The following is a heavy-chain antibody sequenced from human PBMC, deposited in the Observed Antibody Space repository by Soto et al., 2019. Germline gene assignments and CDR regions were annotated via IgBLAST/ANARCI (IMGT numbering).Heavy chain of an antibody. V-gene: IGHV3-23*01. CDR2: IGSTGTTT. CDR1: GFTFNIYA. J-gene: IGHJ3*01. D-gene: IGHD3-9*01. Sequence: QLLGSGGGLVQPGGSLRLSCEASGFTFNIYAMTWVRQAPGKGLEWVSNIGSTGTTTYYADSVKGRFAISRDNSKSTLYLQMNSLRAEDMAVYYCATVARYDDFDVWGQGTMVTVSS. CDR3: ATVARYDDFDV.